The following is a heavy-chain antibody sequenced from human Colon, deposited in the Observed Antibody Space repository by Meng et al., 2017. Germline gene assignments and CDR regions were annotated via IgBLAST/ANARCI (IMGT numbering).Heavy chain of an antibody. D-gene: IGHD3-10*01. CDR1: GYSIGSGYY. CDR3: VRESTSIAGSPPHY. Sequence: SETLSLTCTVSGYSIGSGYYWGWIRQPPGKGLEWIGSIFHSGTTYYNPSLNTRVTMSVDTSKNQFSLKLSSATAADTAVYYCVRESTSIAGSPPHYWGQGTLVTVSS. V-gene: IGHV4-38-2*02. CDR2: IFHSGTT. J-gene: IGHJ4*02.